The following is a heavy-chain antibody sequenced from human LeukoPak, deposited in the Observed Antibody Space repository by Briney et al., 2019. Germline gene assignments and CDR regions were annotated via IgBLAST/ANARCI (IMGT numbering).Heavy chain of an antibody. Sequence: ASVKVSCKASGYTLTGYYMHWVRQAPGQGLEWMGWINPNSGGTNYAQKFQGRVTTTRDTSISTAYMELSRLTSDDTAVYFCATGVVVTAIIDYWGQGTLVTVSS. CDR1: GYTLTGYY. D-gene: IGHD2-21*02. CDR3: ATGVVVTAIIDY. J-gene: IGHJ4*02. CDR2: INPNSGGT. V-gene: IGHV1-2*02.